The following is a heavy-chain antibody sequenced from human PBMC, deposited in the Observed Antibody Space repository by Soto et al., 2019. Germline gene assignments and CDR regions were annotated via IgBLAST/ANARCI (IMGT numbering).Heavy chain of an antibody. J-gene: IGHJ4*02. CDR1: GYTFTTYA. V-gene: IGHV1-3*01. CDR3: ARGATSAWPFAS. Sequence: ASVKVSCKASGYTFTTYAMHWVRQAPGQRPEWMGWINAGNGDTKYSQKFQGRVTITRDTSASTAYMELSSLRSEDTAVYFCARGATSAWPFASWGQGTLVTVSS. CDR2: INAGNGDT. D-gene: IGHD5-12*01.